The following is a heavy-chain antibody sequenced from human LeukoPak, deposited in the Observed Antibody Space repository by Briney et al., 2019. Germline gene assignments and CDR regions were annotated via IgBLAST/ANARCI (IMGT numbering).Heavy chain of an antibody. D-gene: IGHD6-19*01. Sequence: ASVKVSCKASGYTFTSYATHWVRQAPGQRLEWMGWINAGNGNTKYSQKFQGRVTITRDTSASTAYMELSSLRSEDTAVYYCARDGYSSGWSTWPYWGQGTLVTVSS. J-gene: IGHJ4*02. CDR3: ARDGYSSGWSTWPY. V-gene: IGHV1-3*01. CDR2: INAGNGNT. CDR1: GYTFTSYA.